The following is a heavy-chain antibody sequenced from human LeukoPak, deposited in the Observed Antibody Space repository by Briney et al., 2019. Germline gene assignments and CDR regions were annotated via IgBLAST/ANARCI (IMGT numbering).Heavy chain of an antibody. D-gene: IGHD3-9*01. V-gene: IGHV3-30-3*01. Sequence: GGSLRLSCAASGFTFSSYAMHRVRQAPGKGLEWVAVISYDGSNKYYADSVKGRFTISRDNSKNTLYLQMNSLRAEDTAVYYCARAKSYFDFDYWGQGTLVTVSS. CDR3: ARAKSYFDFDY. J-gene: IGHJ4*02. CDR1: GFTFSSYA. CDR2: ISYDGSNK.